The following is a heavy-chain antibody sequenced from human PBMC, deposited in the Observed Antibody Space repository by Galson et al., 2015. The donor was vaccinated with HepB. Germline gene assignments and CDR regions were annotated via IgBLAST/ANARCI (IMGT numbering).Heavy chain of an antibody. CDR3: VRREQWAHFDF. Sequence: SLRLSCAASGFTFRSDVMNWVRQAAGTGLKWVASITSSGDSTVYADSVKGRFTISRDKSKDTLYLQMNSLTADDTAVYHCVRREQWAHFDFWGQGTLVTVSS. CDR2: ITSSGDST. V-gene: IGHV3-23*01. J-gene: IGHJ4*02. CDR1: GFTFRSDV. D-gene: IGHD1-26*01.